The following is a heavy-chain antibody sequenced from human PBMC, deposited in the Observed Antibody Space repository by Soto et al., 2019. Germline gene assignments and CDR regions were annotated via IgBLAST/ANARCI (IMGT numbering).Heavy chain of an antibody. CDR3: ARDHDYYDSSGYYPY. CDR1: GFTFSSYA. V-gene: IGHV3-30-3*01. D-gene: IGHD3-22*01. Sequence: QVQLVESGGGVVQPGRSLRLSCAASGFTFSSYAMHWVRQAPGKGLEWVAVISYDGSNKYYADSVKGRFTISRDNSKNTLYLQMNSLRAEDTAVYYCARDHDYYDSSGYYPYWGQGTLVTVSS. J-gene: IGHJ4*02. CDR2: ISYDGSNK.